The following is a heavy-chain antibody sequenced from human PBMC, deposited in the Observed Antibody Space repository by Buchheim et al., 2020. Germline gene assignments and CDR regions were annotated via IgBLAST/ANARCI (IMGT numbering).Heavy chain of an antibody. Sequence: QLQLQESGPGLVKPSETLSLTCTVSGGSISSSSYYWGWIRQPPGKGLEWIGSIYYSGSTYYNPSLKSRVTISVDTSKNQFSLKLSSVTAADTAVYYCARDGRSIAARYNWFDPWGQRTL. V-gene: IGHV4-39*07. CDR1: GGSISSSSYY. D-gene: IGHD6-6*01. CDR3: ARDGRSIAARYNWFDP. J-gene: IGHJ5*02. CDR2: IYYSGST.